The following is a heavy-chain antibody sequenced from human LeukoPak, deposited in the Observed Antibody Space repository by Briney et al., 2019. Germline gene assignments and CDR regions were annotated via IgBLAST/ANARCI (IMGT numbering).Heavy chain of an antibody. CDR2: IYYSGST. V-gene: IGHV4-59*08. Sequence: SETLSLTCTVSGGSISRYYWSWIRQPPGKGLEWIGYIYYSGSTNYNPSLKSRVTISVDTSKNQFSLKLSSVTAADTAVYYCARRYSDYGLDVWGQGTTVTVSS. CDR1: GGSISRYY. J-gene: IGHJ6*02. CDR3: ARRYSDYGLDV. D-gene: IGHD2-15*01.